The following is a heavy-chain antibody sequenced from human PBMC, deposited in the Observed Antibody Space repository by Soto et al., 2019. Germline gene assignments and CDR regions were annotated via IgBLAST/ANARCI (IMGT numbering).Heavy chain of an antibody. V-gene: IGHV4-31*01. CDR2: IYYSGST. Sequence: PSETLSLTCTVSGGSISSGGYYWSWIRQHPGKGLEWIGYIYYSGSTYYNPSLKSQVTKSVDTSKNHFSLKLSSVTAADTAVYYCARVVPYYYDSSGYFDYWGQGTLVTVSS. J-gene: IGHJ4*02. D-gene: IGHD3-22*01. CDR1: GGSISSGGYY. CDR3: ARVVPYYYDSSGYFDY.